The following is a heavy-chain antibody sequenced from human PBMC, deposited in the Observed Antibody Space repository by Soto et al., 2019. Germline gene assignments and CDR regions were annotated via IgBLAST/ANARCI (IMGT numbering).Heavy chain of an antibody. V-gene: IGHV3-13*01. D-gene: IGHD3-9*01. CDR2: IGTAGDT. Sequence: GGSLRLSCAASGFTFSSYDMHWVRQATGKGLEWVSAIGTAGDTYYPGSVKGRFTISRENAKNSLYLQMNSLRAGDTAVYYCARGGLRFLDLGYYYYMDVWGKGTTVTVSS. CDR1: GFTFSSYD. J-gene: IGHJ6*03. CDR3: ARGGLRFLDLGYYYYMDV.